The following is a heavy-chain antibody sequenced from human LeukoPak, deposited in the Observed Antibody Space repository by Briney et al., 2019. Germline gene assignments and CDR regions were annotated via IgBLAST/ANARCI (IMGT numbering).Heavy chain of an antibody. CDR1: GNRFTSYW. CDR2: IHLGDSET. CDR3: ARLAYKDFWSRPHDGFDA. Sequence: GESLQISCEGFGNRFTSYWIAWVRQPPGKGLEWMGIIHLGDSETRYSPTFQGRVTFSADKSTATALLQWTSLKASDTAMYYCARLAYKDFWSRPHDGFDAWGQGTMVTVSS. D-gene: IGHD3-3*01. V-gene: IGHV5-51*01. J-gene: IGHJ3*01.